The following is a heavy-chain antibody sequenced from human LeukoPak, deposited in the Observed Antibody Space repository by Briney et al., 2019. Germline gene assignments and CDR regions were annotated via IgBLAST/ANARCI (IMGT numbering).Heavy chain of an antibody. V-gene: IGHV3-23*01. CDR3: ATNPYYYDSSGYSN. D-gene: IGHD3-22*01. Sequence: GGSLRLSCAASGFTFSNYAMSWVRQAPGKGLEWVSTISGSGGSTYYADSVKGRFTISRDNSKNTLYLQMNSLRAEVTAVYYCATNPYYYDSSGYSNWGQGTLVTVSS. CDR1: GFTFSNYA. J-gene: IGHJ4*02. CDR2: ISGSGGST.